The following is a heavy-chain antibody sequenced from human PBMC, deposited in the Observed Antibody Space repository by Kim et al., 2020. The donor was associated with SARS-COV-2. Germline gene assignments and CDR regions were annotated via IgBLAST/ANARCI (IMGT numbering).Heavy chain of an antibody. CDR1: GFTVSSNY. Sequence: GGSLRLSCAVSGFTVSSNYMTWVRQTPGKALEWVSYLYINGSTFYEAYVKDRLTMSSYHSKNTVFHQLINLRAEDTTVYFCARGCKWGQTCGFDYWGQ. CDR3: ARGCKWGQTCGFDY. V-gene: IGHV3-53*01. CDR2: LYINGST. D-gene: IGHD1-26*01. J-gene: IGHJ4*02.